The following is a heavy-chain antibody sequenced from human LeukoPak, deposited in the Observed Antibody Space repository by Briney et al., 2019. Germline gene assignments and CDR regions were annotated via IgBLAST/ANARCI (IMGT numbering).Heavy chain of an antibody. Sequence: ASVKVSCKASGYTFTSYYIHWVRQAPGQGLEWMGIINPSGGSTTYAQKFQGRVAMTRDTSTSRVYMEVSSLRSEDTAVYYCTSDPTFYSGRYCFDYWGQGTLVTVSS. J-gene: IGHJ4*02. CDR1: GYTFTSYY. CDR3: TSDPTFYSGRYCFDY. V-gene: IGHV1-46*01. CDR2: INPSGGST. D-gene: IGHD1-26*01.